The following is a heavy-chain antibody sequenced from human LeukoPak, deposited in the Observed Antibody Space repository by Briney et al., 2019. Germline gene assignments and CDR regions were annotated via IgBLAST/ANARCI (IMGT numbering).Heavy chain of an antibody. CDR1: GGSISSYY. J-gene: IGHJ3*02. V-gene: IGHV4-59*12. Sequence: SETLSLTCTVSGGSISSYYWSWIRQPPGKGLEWIGYIYYSGSTKYNSSLKSRVTISVDTSKNQVSLKLRSVTAADTAVYYCARDQDPPPYSSSALGAFDIWGQGTTVIVSS. D-gene: IGHD6-6*01. CDR2: IYYSGST. CDR3: ARDQDPPPYSSSALGAFDI.